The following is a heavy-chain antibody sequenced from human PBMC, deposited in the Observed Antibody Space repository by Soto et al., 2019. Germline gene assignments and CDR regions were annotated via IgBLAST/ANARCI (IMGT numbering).Heavy chain of an antibody. CDR2: ISGSGGST. CDR1: GFTFSSYA. J-gene: IGHJ6*02. Sequence: PGGSLRLSCAASGFTFSSYAMSWVRQAPGKGLEWVSAISGSGGSTYYADSVKGRFTISRDNSKNTLYLQMNSLRAEDTAVYYCARYITIFGVVTEVYYYYGMDVWGQGTTVTVS. D-gene: IGHD3-3*01. V-gene: IGHV3-23*01. CDR3: ARYITIFGVVTEVYYYYGMDV.